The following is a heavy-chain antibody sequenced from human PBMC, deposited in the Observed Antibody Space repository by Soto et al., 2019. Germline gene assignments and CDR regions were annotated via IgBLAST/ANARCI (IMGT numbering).Heavy chain of an antibody. Sequence: GGSLRLSCAASGFTFSSYSMNWGRQAPGKGLEWVSYISSSSSTIYYADSVKGRFTISRDNAKNSLYLQMNSLRDEDTAVYYCPRDKVVRIAAAGTSGWKRSPYYYYGMAVWGHGTTVT. CDR2: ISSSSSTI. D-gene: IGHD6-13*01. V-gene: IGHV3-48*02. CDR1: GFTFSSYS. J-gene: IGHJ6*02. CDR3: PRDKVVRIAAAGTSGWKRSPYYYYGMAV.